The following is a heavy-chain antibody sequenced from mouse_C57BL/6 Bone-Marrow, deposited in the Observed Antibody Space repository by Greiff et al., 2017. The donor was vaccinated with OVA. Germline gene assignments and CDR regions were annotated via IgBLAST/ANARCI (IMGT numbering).Heavy chain of an antibody. CDR2: ILPGSGST. Sequence: QVQLQQSGAELMKPGASVKLSCKASGYTFTGYWIEWVKQRPGHGLEWIGEILPGSGSTNYNEKFKGKATFTADKSSNTSYMQLSSLTTEDSAIXSCASVWLPPFAYWGQGTLVTVSA. J-gene: IGHJ3*01. D-gene: IGHD2-2*01. CDR1: GYTFTGYW. CDR3: ASVWLPPFAY. V-gene: IGHV1-9*01.